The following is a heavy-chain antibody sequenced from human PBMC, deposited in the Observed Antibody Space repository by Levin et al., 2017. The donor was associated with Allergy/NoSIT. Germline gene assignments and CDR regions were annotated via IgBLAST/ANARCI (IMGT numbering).Heavy chain of an antibody. CDR3: TRAPRLGTMVLLGYYYYGMDV. CDR2: IRSKAYGGTT. D-gene: IGHD3-10*01. Sequence: GESLKISCTASGFTFGDYAMSWFRQAPGKGLEWVGFIRSKAYGGTTEYAASVKGRFTISRDDSKSIAYLQMNSLKTEDTAVYYCTRAPRLGTMVLLGYYYYGMDVWGQGTTVTVSS. V-gene: IGHV3-49*03. J-gene: IGHJ6*02. CDR1: GFTFGDYA.